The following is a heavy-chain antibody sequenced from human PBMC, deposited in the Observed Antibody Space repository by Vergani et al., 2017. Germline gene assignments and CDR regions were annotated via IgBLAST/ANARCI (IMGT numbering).Heavy chain of an antibody. CDR1: GFTFGDYA. CDR2: IRSKAYGGTT. J-gene: IGHJ4*02. D-gene: IGHD2-21*02. V-gene: IGHV3-49*04. CDR3: TREGGDEAYCGGDCYLDY. Sequence: EVQLVESGGGLVQPGRSLRLSCTASGFTFGDYAMSWVRQAPGKGLAWVGFIRSKAYGGTTEYAASVKGRFTISRDDSKSIAYLQMNSLKTEDTAVYYCTREGGDEAYCGGDCYLDYWGQGTLVTVSS.